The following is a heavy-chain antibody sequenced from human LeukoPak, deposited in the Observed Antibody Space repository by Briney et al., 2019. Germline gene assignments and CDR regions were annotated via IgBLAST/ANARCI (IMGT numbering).Heavy chain of an antibody. V-gene: IGHV3-48*01. CDR3: ARDPCETA. D-gene: IGHD1-14*01. Sequence: PGGSLRLSCAASGFTFSSYSMNWVRQAPGKGLEWVSYISSSSSTIYYADSVKGRFTISRDNAKNSLYLQMNSLRAEDTAVYYCARDPCETAWGQGTLVTVSS. CDR2: ISSSSSTI. CDR1: GFTFSSYS. J-gene: IGHJ5*02.